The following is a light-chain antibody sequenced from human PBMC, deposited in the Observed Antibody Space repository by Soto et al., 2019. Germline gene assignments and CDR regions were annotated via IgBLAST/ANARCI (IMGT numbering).Light chain of an antibody. V-gene: IGKV3-20*01. CDR3: QQYGSSPIT. CDR2: GAS. J-gene: IGKJ5*01. Sequence: PGERGSLSCRASQSFRGLLAWYQQKHGQAPRLLIYGASSRATGIPDRFSGSGSGTDCTLTISRLETEDGAVYYCQQYGSSPITFGQGTRLEIK. CDR1: QSFRGL.